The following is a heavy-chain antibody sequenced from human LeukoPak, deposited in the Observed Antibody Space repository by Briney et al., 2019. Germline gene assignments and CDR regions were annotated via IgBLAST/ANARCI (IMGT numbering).Heavy chain of an antibody. CDR1: GFTFSSYS. D-gene: IGHD6-13*01. J-gene: IGHJ4*02. Sequence: NAGGSLRLSCAASGFTFSSYSMNWVRQAPGKGLEWVSSISNSSSYIYYADSVKGRFTISRDNAKNSLYMQMNSLRAEDTAVYYCAKDGYSSSWYGTSYFDYWGQGTLVTVSS. V-gene: IGHV3-21*01. CDR2: ISNSSSYI. CDR3: AKDGYSSSWYGTSYFDY.